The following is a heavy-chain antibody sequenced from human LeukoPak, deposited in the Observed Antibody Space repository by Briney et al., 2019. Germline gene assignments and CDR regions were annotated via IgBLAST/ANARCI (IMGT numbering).Heavy chain of an antibody. D-gene: IGHD4-17*01. CDR3: AREGTTVTTLDY. CDR1: GGSISITSHY. V-gene: IGHV4-39*02. J-gene: IGHJ4*02. Sequence: SETLSLTCSVSGGSISITSHYWVWIRQPPGKGLEWIGRIYYDGSTYYNPSLKSRVTMSVDTSRNQFLLNLSSVTAADTAVYYCAREGTTVTTLDYWGQGTLVTVSS. CDR2: IYYDGST.